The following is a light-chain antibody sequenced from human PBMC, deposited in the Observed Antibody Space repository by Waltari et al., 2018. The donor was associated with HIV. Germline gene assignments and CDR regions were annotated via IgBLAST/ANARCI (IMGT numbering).Light chain of an antibody. J-gene: IGLJ2*01. CDR2: EVS. Sequence: QSALTQPASVSGSPAQSITVSCTGTSSDIGAYYFVSWYQQTPGTAPKLVIYEVSNRPSGISYRFSGSKSGNTASLTISGLQTEDEADYYCSSFTTSNSLLFGGGTKVTVL. V-gene: IGLV2-14*01. CDR3: SSFTTSNSLL. CDR1: SSDIGAYYF.